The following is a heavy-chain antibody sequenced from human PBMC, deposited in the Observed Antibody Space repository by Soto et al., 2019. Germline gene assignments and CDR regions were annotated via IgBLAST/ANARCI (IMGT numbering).Heavy chain of an antibody. V-gene: IGHV3-7*01. CDR3: AREGQQLVLSDYGMDV. D-gene: IGHD6-13*01. CDR1: GLTFGSYW. CDR2: IKQDGSEK. J-gene: IGHJ6*02. Sequence: GGSLRLSCAASGLTFGSYWMSWVRQARGKGLEWVANIKQDGSEKYYVDSVKGRFTISRDNAKNSLYLQMNSLRAEDTAVYYCAREGQQLVLSDYGMDVWGQGTTVTVSS.